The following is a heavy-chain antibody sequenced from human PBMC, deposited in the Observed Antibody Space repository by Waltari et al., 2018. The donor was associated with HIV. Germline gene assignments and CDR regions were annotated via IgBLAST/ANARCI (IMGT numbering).Heavy chain of an antibody. CDR2: IYYSGST. D-gene: IGHD4-17*01. Sequence: QLQLQESGPGLVKPSETLSLTCTVSGGSISSSSYYWGWIRQPPGRGLEWIGNIYYSGSTSSHPSLKSRVTISVDTSKNQFSLKLSSVTAADTAVYYCARPGHDYGDYGYYYGMDVWGQGTTVTVSS. J-gene: IGHJ6*02. CDR3: ARPGHDYGDYGYYYGMDV. CDR1: GGSISSSSYY. V-gene: IGHV4-39*01.